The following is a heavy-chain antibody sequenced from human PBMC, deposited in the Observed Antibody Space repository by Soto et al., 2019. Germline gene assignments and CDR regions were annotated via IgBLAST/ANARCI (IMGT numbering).Heavy chain of an antibody. J-gene: IGHJ6*02. CDR1: GFTFSTYS. V-gene: IGHV3-21*02. CDR3: ARDFKYDILTSHYGMDV. D-gene: IGHD3-9*01. Sequence: EVQLVESGGGLVKPGGSLRLSCAASGFTFSTYSMHWVRQAPGKGLEWVSSISTTSTYIYYADSVKGRFTISRENAKNSLFLQMNSLRAEDTAVYYCARDFKYDILTSHYGMDVWRQGTTVTVSS. CDR2: ISTTSTYI.